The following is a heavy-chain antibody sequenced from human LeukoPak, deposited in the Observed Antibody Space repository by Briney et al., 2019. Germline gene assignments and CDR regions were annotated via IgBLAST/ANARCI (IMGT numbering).Heavy chain of an antibody. CDR3: ARGYYDSSGLDY. J-gene: IGHJ4*02. D-gene: IGHD3-22*01. Sequence: GGSLRLSCAASGFNFKTYTMNWVRQAPGKGLEWVSSISSSSRSIFHADSVKGRFAISRDNAKNSLYLQMSSLKPEDTAIYYCARGYYDSSGLDYWGQGTLVTVSS. CDR2: ISSSSRSI. V-gene: IGHV3-21*01. CDR1: GFNFKTYT.